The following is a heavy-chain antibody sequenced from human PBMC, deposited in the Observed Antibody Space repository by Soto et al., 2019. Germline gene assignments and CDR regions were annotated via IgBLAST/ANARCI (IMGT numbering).Heavy chain of an antibody. V-gene: IGHV6-1*01. CDR2: TYYRSKWYN. Sequence: KQSQTLSLPCAISGDSVSSNSAAWNWIRQSPSRGLEWLGRTYYRSKWYNDYAVSVKSRITINPDTSKNQFSLQLNSVTPEDTAVYYCARVLRFLEWLPPVQFDPWGQGTLVTVSS. D-gene: IGHD3-3*01. J-gene: IGHJ5*02. CDR1: GDSVSSNSAA. CDR3: ARVLRFLEWLPPVQFDP.